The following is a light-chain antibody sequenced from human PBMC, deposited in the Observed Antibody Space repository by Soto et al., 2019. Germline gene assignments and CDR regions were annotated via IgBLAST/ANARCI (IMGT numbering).Light chain of an antibody. CDR1: SSDVGGYNY. J-gene: IGLJ1*01. V-gene: IGLV2-8*01. CDR3: SSYAGTHIV. Sequence: QSALTQPPSASGSPGQSVTIFCTGTSSDVGGYNYVSWYQQHPGKAPKLMIYDVYKRPSGVPDRFSGSKSGNTASLTVSGLQAEDEADYYCSSYAGTHIVFGTGTKLTVL. CDR2: DVY.